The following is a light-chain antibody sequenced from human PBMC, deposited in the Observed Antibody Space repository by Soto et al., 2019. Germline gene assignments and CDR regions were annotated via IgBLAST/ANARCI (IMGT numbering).Light chain of an antibody. CDR2: GAS. J-gene: IGKJ5*01. Sequence: EIVMTQSPATLSVSPGERAILSCSASQSIRTNVAWYQQRPGQAPRLLIYGASTRATDIPARFSGSGSGTEFTLTISSRQSEDFEIYYCQQYNHWTSITFGQGTRLEF. V-gene: IGKV3-15*01. CDR1: QSIRTN. CDR3: QQYNHWTSIT.